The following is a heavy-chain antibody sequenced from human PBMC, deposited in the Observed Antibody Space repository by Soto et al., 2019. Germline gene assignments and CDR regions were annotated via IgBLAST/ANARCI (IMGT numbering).Heavy chain of an antibody. J-gene: IGHJ6*02. CDR3: ARVPDV. Sequence: TLSLTCAVSGGSISRSGYSWSWIRQPPGKGLEWIGYISHSVGIYYNPSLKSRVTISVDGSKNQFSLKLNSVTAADTAVYYCARVPDVWGQGTTVTVS. CDR2: ISHSVGI. CDR1: GGSISRSGYS. V-gene: IGHV4-30-2*01.